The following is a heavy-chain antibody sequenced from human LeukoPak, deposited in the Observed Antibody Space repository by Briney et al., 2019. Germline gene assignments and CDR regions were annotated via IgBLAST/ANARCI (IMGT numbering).Heavy chain of an antibody. CDR1: GFTFSSYW. V-gene: IGHV3-7*01. CDR2: MNLDGSEK. J-gene: IGHJ4*02. CDR3: ARDDGFSCYSY. D-gene: IGHD3/OR15-3a*01. Sequence: PGGSLRLSCAASGFTFSSYWMTWVRQAPGKGLEWVANMNLDGSEKYYVDSVKGRFTISRDNAKNSLFLQMNSLIAEDTAVYYCARDDGFSCYSYWGQGTLVTVSS.